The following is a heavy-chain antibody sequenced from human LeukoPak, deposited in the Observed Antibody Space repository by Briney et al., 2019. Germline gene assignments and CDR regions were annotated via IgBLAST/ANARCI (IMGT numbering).Heavy chain of an antibody. CDR1: GDTFNSFA. D-gene: IGHD3-22*01. J-gene: IGHJ4*02. V-gene: IGHV1-8*02. CDR3: ARAVGYYDTPEVSDY. CDR2: IIPLVDRT. Sequence: GASVKVSCKASGDTFNSFAISWVRQAPGQGLEWMGRIIPLVDRTNYAQKFQGRVTMTRNTSISTAYMELSSLRSEDTAVYYCARAVGYYDTPEVSDYWGQGTLVTVSS.